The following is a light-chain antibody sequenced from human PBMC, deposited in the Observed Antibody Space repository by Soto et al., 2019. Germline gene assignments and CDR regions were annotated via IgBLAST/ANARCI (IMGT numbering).Light chain of an antibody. CDR1: QSVLSND. Sequence: EIVLTQSPGTLSLSPGERATLSCRASQSVLSNDVAWYQQKPGQAPRLLVHGASTRVTGIPDRITGSGSVTHFTVSSSSLEHEDVAVYFCQQYGGLPGTFGQGTKVEVK. J-gene: IGKJ1*01. CDR2: GAS. V-gene: IGKV3-20*01. CDR3: QQYGGLPGT.